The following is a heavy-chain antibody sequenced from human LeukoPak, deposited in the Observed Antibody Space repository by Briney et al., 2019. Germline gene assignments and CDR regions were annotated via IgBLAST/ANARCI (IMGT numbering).Heavy chain of an antibody. CDR1: GYTFTKQY. V-gene: IGHV1-46*01. CDR3: AKEGYCSTTSCLYKWFDP. Sequence: ASVKVSCKASGYTFTKQYMHWVRQAPGRGLEWMGFINLSGGSTNYAQKFQGRVNMTRDTSTSTVYMELSSLSSEDTAVYYCAKEGYCSTTSCLYKWFDPWGQGTLVTVSS. D-gene: IGHD2-2*01. CDR2: INLSGGST. J-gene: IGHJ5*02.